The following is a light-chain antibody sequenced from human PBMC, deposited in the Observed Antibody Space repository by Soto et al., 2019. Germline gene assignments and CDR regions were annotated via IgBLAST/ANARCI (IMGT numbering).Light chain of an antibody. J-gene: IGLJ3*02. CDR3: QSYDASLNWV. CDR1: SSNIGAGYA. CDR2: TNT. Sequence: QSVLTQPPSVSGAPGQRVTISCTGNSSNIGAGYAVHWYQLLPGAAPKLLIYTNTNRLSGVPDRFSGSRSGPSASLAITGLQAGDEGEYSCQSYDASLNWVFGGGTKLTVL. V-gene: IGLV1-40*01.